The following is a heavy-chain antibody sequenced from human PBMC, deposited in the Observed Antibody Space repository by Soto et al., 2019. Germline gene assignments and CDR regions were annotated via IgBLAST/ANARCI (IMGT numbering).Heavy chain of an antibody. CDR1: GGTFSSYA. D-gene: IGHD2-15*01. Sequence: QVQLVQSGAEVKKPGSSVKVSCKASGGTFSSYAISWVRQAPGQGLEWMGGIIPIFGTANYAQKFQGRVTITADESTSTAYMELSSLRSEDTAVYYCARGRPPGGNPEVANWFAPWGQGTLVTVSS. V-gene: IGHV1-69*01. J-gene: IGHJ5*02. CDR3: ARGRPPGGNPEVANWFAP. CDR2: IIPIFGTA.